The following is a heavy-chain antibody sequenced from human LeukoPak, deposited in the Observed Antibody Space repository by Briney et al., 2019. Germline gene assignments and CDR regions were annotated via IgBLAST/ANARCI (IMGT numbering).Heavy chain of an antibody. D-gene: IGHD3-10*01. CDR1: GGSISSYY. J-gene: IGHJ4*02. V-gene: IGHV4-59*01. CDR2: IFYSGIT. CDR3: ARALWFGEIDY. Sequence: SETLSLTCTVSGGSISSYYWSWIRQPPGKGLEWIGYIFYSGITNYNPSLKSRVTISIDTSRNQFSLKLSSVTAADTAVYYCARALWFGEIDYWGQGTLVTVSS.